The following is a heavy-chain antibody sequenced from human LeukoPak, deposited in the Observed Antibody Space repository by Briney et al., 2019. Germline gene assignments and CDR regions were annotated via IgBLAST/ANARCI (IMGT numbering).Heavy chain of an antibody. D-gene: IGHD3-10*01. CDR1: GYTFINYA. V-gene: IGHV7-4-1*02. CDR3: ARYGSGSEFDY. J-gene: IGHJ4*02. Sequence: ASVKVSCTASGYTFINYAMNWVRQAPGQGLEWMGWINTNTGNPTYAQGFTGRFVFSLDTSVSTAFLQISSLEAEDTAVYYCARYGSGSEFDYWGQGTLVTVSS. CDR2: INTNTGNP.